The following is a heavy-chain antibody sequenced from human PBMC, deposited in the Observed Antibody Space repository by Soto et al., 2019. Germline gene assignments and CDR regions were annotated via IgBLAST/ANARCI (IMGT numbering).Heavy chain of an antibody. CDR2: ISSSSSII. Sequence: EVQLVESGGGLVKPGGSLRLSCAASGFIFGSYSMSWVRQAPGKGLQWMSSISSSSSIIYYADSVKGRFTISRDNAKNLLYLQMNSLRAEDTAIYYCARVQRAPANSFDYWGQGTLVTVSS. V-gene: IGHV3-21*06. CDR3: ARVQRAPANSFDY. J-gene: IGHJ4*02. CDR1: GFIFGSYS.